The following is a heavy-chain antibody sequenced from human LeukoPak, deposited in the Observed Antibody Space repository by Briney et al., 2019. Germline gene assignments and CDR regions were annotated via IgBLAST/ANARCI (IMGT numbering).Heavy chain of an antibody. Sequence: GGSLRLSCAASGFTVSSNYMSWVRQAPGKGLEWVSVIYSGGSTYYADSVKGRFTISRDNSKNTLYLQMNSLRAEDTAVYYCASVTGALWFYNYMDVWGKGTTVTVSS. CDR2: IYSGGST. J-gene: IGHJ6*03. CDR3: ASVTGALWFYNYMDV. CDR1: GFTVSSNY. D-gene: IGHD2-21*01. V-gene: IGHV3-53*01.